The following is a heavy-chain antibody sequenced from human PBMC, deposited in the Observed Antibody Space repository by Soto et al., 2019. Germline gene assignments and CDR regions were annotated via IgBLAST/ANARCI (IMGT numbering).Heavy chain of an antibody. D-gene: IGHD3-22*01. CDR3: ARMSYYYDSSGYYYGYDY. J-gene: IGHJ4*02. Sequence: SQTLSLTCAVYGGSFSGYYWSRILQPPGKGLEWIGEINHSGSTNYNPSLKSRVTISVDTSKDQFSLKLRSVTAADTAVYYCARMSYYYDSSGYYYGYDYWGQGTLVTVSS. CDR2: INHSGST. V-gene: IGHV4-34*01. CDR1: GGSFSGYY.